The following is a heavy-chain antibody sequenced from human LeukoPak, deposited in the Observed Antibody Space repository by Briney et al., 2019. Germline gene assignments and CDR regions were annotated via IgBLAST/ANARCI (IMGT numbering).Heavy chain of an antibody. CDR1: GYTLTELS. Sequence: ASVKVSCKVSGYTLTELSMHWVRQAPGKGLEWMGGFDPEDGETIYAQKFQGRVTMTEDTSTDTAYMELSSLRSEDTAVYYCARVAPFYSGRYSVLDYWGQGTLVTVSS. CDR2: FDPEDGET. J-gene: IGHJ4*02. D-gene: IGHD1-26*01. V-gene: IGHV1-24*01. CDR3: ARVAPFYSGRYSVLDY.